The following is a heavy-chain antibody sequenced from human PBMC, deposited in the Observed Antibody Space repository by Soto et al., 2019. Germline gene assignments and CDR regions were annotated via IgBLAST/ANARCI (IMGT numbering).Heavy chain of an antibody. Sequence: GGSLRLSCAASGFNFTNHWMHWVRQAPGKGLVWVSRITSDGKSKAYAESVKGRFAISRDNAKNTVYLQMNGLTVEDTAVYYCARESGDWPLNWFDPWGQGALVTVSS. CDR1: GFNFTNHW. J-gene: IGHJ5*02. CDR2: ITSDGKSK. V-gene: IGHV3-74*01. CDR3: ARESGDWPLNWFDP. D-gene: IGHD2-21*02.